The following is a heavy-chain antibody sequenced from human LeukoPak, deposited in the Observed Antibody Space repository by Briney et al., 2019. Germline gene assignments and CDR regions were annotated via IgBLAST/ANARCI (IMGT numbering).Heavy chain of an antibody. D-gene: IGHD4-23*01. V-gene: IGHV3-11*01. Sequence: PGGSLRLSCAASGFTFSDYYMSWIRQAPGKGLEWVSYISGSGSTVYYAASVRGRFTISRDNAKNSLFLQMNSLRAEDTVVYYCARDRGNSDPGDWFDSWGQETLVTVSS. CDR3: ARDRGNSDPGDWFDS. CDR1: GFTFSDYY. J-gene: IGHJ5*01. CDR2: ISGSGSTV.